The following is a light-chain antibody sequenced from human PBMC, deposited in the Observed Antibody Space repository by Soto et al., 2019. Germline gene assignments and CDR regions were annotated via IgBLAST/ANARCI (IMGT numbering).Light chain of an antibody. CDR3: QQSYSTPQT. CDR2: AAA. Sequence: DIQMTQSPSSLSASVGDRVTITCRASQSISSYLNWHQQKPGKAPKLLIYAAASLQSGVPSRFSGSGAGTDFTLTISSLRPEDFATYYCQQSYSTPQTFGQGTKVEIK. CDR1: QSISSY. V-gene: IGKV1-39*01. J-gene: IGKJ1*01.